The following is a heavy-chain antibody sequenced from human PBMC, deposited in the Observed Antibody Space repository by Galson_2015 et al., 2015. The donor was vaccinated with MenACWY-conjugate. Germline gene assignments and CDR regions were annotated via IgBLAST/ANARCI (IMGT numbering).Heavy chain of an antibody. CDR2: INPNSGGT. CDR3: ARSRYHTGWAFDY. Sequence: SVKVSCKASGYTINGHFLHWVRQAPGQGLEWMGRINPNSGGTNYAEKFQGRVTMTWDTSFSTSYMELSSDDTAIYFCARSRYHTGWAFDYWGQGTLVTVSS. D-gene: IGHD6-19*01. J-gene: IGHJ4*02. CDR1: GYTINGHF. V-gene: IGHV1-2*06.